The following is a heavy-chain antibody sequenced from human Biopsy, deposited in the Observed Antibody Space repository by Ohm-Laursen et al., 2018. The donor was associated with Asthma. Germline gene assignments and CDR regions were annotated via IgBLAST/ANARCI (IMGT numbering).Heavy chain of an antibody. J-gene: IGHJ3*02. Sequence: SVKVSCKASGYNFISFAIHWVRQAPGQRLKWMGWINAGNGNTKYSQKFQGRVSITRDTSASTAYMELRSLRSEDTAVYYCARTYFDFLTGQVHDAFAMWGQGTMVTVSS. D-gene: IGHD3-9*01. CDR1: GYNFISFA. V-gene: IGHV1-3*01. CDR2: INAGNGNT. CDR3: ARTYFDFLTGQVHDAFAM.